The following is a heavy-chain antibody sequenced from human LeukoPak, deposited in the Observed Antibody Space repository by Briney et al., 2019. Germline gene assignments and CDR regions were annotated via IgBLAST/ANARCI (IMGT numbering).Heavy chain of an antibody. V-gene: IGHV4-59*01. CDR3: AKGGSYSGLDGDFDY. J-gene: IGHJ4*02. D-gene: IGHD1-26*01. CDR2: IYYSGST. Sequence: SETLSLTCTVSGGSISSYYWSWIRQPPGKGLEWIGYIYYSGSTNYNPSLKSRVTISVDTSKNQFSLKLSSVTAADTAVYYCAKGGSYSGLDGDFDYWGQGTLVTVSS. CDR1: GGSISSYY.